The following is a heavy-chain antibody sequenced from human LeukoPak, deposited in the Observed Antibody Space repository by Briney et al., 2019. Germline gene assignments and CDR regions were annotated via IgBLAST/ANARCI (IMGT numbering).Heavy chain of an antibody. CDR1: GYSISSGYY. J-gene: IGHJ4*02. CDR2: IYHSGST. CDR3: ARGGSSWFGFDY. Sequence: SETLSLTCTVSGYSISSGYYWGWIRQPPGKGLEWIGEIYHSGSTNYNPSLKSRVTISVDKSKNQFSLKLSSVTAADTAVYYCARGGSSWFGFDYWGQGTLVTVSS. V-gene: IGHV4-38-2*02. D-gene: IGHD6-13*01.